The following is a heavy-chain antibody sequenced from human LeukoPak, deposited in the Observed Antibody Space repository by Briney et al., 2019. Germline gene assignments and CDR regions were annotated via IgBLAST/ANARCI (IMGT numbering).Heavy chain of an antibody. Sequence: SETLSLTCAVYGGSFSGYYWSWIRQPPGKGLEWIGEINHSGSTNYSPSLKSRVTISVDTSKNQFSLKLSSVTAADTAVYYCAREGGFYSSGWYELIDYWGQGTLVTVSS. CDR1: GGSFSGYY. D-gene: IGHD6-19*01. V-gene: IGHV4-34*01. CDR2: INHSGST. CDR3: AREGGFYSSGWYELIDY. J-gene: IGHJ4*02.